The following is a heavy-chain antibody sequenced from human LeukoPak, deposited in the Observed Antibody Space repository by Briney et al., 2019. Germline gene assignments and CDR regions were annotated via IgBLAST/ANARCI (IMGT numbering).Heavy chain of an antibody. Sequence: PGGSLRLSCEVSGFTFETYWMSWVRQAPGKGLEWVANIDEDGNEEHYVRSVKGRFTISRDNAKNLVYLQMNSLSVDDTAVYYCTRGETMDVWGKGTTVTVSS. J-gene: IGHJ6*03. CDR3: TRGETMDV. CDR2: IDEDGNEE. D-gene: IGHD5-24*01. V-gene: IGHV3-7*01. CDR1: GFTFETYW.